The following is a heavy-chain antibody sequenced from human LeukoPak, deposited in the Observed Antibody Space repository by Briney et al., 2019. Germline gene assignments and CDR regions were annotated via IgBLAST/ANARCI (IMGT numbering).Heavy chain of an antibody. D-gene: IGHD1-14*01. J-gene: IGHJ3*02. V-gene: IGHV3-23*01. Sequence: GGSLRLSCAASGFTFRSYGMSWVRQAPGKGPEWVSAINDGGVYTYYEDSVKGRFTISRDNSQNTLFLQMNSLRVEDTAVYYCAKGTRYPGAFDIWGQGTMVTVSS. CDR2: INDGGVYT. CDR3: AKGTRYPGAFDI. CDR1: GFTFRSYG.